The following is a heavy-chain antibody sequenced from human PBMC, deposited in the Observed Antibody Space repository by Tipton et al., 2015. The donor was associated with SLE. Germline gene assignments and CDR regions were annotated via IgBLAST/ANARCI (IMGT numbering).Heavy chain of an antibody. CDR1: AFTFSSYE. Sequence: SLRLSCAASAFTFSSYEMNWVRQAPGKGLEWVSYISSSGSTMYYAGSVKGRFTVSRDNAKNSLYLQMNSLRAEDTAVYYCARWSVEHYYYYMDVWGKGTTVTVSS. CDR2: ISSSGSTM. J-gene: IGHJ6*03. D-gene: IGHD3-3*01. V-gene: IGHV3-48*03. CDR3: ARWSVEHYYYYMDV.